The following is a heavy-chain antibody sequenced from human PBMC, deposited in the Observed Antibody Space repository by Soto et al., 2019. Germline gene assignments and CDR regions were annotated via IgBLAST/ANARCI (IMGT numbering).Heavy chain of an antibody. CDR2: ITTSGSAT. V-gene: IGHV3-48*03. CDR3: AREAGVHDWLDP. D-gene: IGHD3-10*01. J-gene: IGHJ5*02. Sequence: QLVESGGGLVQPGGSLRLSCAASGFTFSSYEMSWVRQAPGKGLEWVSYITTSGSATYYADSVKGRLTISRDNARNSVYLEMNSLRVEATTVYYCAREAGVHDWLDPWGQGTQVTVSS. CDR1: GFTFSSYE.